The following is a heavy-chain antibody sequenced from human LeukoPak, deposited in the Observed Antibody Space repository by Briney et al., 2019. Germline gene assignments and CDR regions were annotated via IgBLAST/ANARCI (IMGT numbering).Heavy chain of an antibody. D-gene: IGHD1-26*01. V-gene: IGHV1-8*01. CDR1: GYTFTSYD. CDR3: ARGRRAATQDWFDP. CDR2: MNPNSGNT. Sequence: ASVKVSCKASGYTFTSYDINWVRQATGQGLEWMGWMNPNSGNTGYAQKFQGRVTMTRNTSISTAYTELSSLRSEDTAVYYCARGRRAATQDWFDPWGQGTLVTVSS. J-gene: IGHJ5*02.